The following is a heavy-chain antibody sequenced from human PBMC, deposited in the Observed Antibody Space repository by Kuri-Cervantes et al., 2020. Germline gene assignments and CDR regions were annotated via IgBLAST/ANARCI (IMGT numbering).Heavy chain of an antibody. D-gene: IGHD6-13*01. Sequence: GESLKISCAASGFTFTNYAMAWVRQAPGKGLEWVSAIRGSGGSTYSADSVKGRFTISRDNSKNTLYLQMNSLRAEDTAVYYCAKSNSWYAFDIWGQGTMVTVSS. V-gene: IGHV3-23*01. CDR1: GFTFTNYA. CDR2: IRGSGGST. CDR3: AKSNSWYAFDI. J-gene: IGHJ3*02.